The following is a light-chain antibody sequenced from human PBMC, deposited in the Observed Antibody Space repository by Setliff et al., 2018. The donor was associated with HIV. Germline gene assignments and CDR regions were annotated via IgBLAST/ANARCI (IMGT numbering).Light chain of an antibody. CDR1: TGAVTSGYY. J-gene: IGLJ2*01. Sequence: QAVVTQEPSLTVSPGGTVTLTCASSTGAVTSGYYPNWFQQKPGQAPRALIYSTNNKRSWTPARFSGSLLGGKAALTLSGVQPEDEAEYYCLLYYGGALVVFGGGTKVTVL. CDR2: STN. CDR3: LLYYGGALVV. V-gene: IGLV7-43*01.